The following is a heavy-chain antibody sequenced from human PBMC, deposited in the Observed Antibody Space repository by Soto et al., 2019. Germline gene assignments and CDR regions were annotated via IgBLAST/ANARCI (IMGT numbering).Heavy chain of an antibody. J-gene: IGHJ5*02. CDR3: ARDGFCTSTTCRVGNWFDP. D-gene: IGHD2-2*01. CDR1: GGSFSGYY. CDR2: INHRGST. V-gene: IGHV4-34*01. Sequence: QVQLQQWGAGLLKPSETLSLTCVVYGGSFSGYYWSWIRQSPGKGLEWIGGINHRGSTNYNPSLERRVTISVDTSKNQFSLQLPSVTAADTAMYYCARDGFCTSTTCRVGNWFDPWGQGTLVTVAS.